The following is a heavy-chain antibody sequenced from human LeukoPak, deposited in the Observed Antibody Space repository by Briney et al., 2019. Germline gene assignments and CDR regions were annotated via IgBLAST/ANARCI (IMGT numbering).Heavy chain of an antibody. CDR2: ISRGGAYT. V-gene: IGHV3-23*01. CDR3: AKDLERHIVVVTASAVDY. CDR1: GFTFGTYD. J-gene: IGHJ4*02. D-gene: IGHD2-21*02. Sequence: GGSLRLSCAASGFTFGTYDMYWIRQAPGKGLECVSSISRGGAYTYYADSVKGRFTISRDDSRNTLYLQMNSLRAEDTAVYYCAKDLERHIVVVTASAVDYWGQGTLVTVSS.